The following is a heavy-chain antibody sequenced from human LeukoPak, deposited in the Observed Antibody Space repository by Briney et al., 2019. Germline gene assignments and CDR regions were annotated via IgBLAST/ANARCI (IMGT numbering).Heavy chain of an antibody. CDR2: LKEVGSEK. CDR1: GFTFGSYW. D-gene: IGHD2-15*01. J-gene: IGHJ3*01. V-gene: IGHV3-7*01. Sequence: GSLRLSCAASGFTFGSYWRSWFGRVPGRGWEGLANLKEVGSEKYYVASVKGRFPFSRDIAKTSLYLQMNSLRAKDPAVYYCARVTTRFCSGGTCYSGYAFNLWGQGTVVTVSS. CDR3: ARVTTRFCSGGTCYSGYAFNL.